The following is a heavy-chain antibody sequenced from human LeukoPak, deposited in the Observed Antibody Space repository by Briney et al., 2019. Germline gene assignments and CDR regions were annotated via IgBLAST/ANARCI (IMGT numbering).Heavy chain of an antibody. V-gene: IGHV3-30*04. CDR2: ISYDGDHK. D-gene: IGHD3-10*02. J-gene: IGHJ6*04. CDR1: GFIFSSYA. Sequence: GGSLRLSCAASGFIFSSYAMYWVRQAPGKGLEWVAVISYDGDHKYYADSVRGRFTISRDNSKNTLYLQMNSLRAEDTAVYYCAELGITMIGGVWGKGTTVTISS. CDR3: AELGITMIGGV.